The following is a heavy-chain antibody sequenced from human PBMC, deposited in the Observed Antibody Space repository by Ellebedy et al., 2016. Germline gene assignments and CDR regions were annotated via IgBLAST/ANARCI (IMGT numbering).Heavy chain of an antibody. CDR1: GASISRSNYY. CDR2: IYYSGST. D-gene: IGHD3-16*01. J-gene: IGHJ4*02. Sequence: SETLSLTCTVSGASISRSNYYWGWIRQPPGKGLEWIGYIYYSGSTNYNPSLKSRVTISVDTSKNQFSLKLSSVTAADTAVYYCARGDVLGSSLDYWGQGTLVTVSS. CDR3: ARGDVLGSSLDY. V-gene: IGHV4-61*05.